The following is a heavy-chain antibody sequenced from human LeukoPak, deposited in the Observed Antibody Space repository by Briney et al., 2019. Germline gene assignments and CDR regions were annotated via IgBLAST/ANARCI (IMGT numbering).Heavy chain of an antibody. CDR2: IDHRGNT. Sequence: SETLSLTCAVSGDSISSTNWWNWVRQPPGKGLEWIGEIDHRGNTNYNPSPKSRVSISADKSKNQFSLKLTSVTAADTAVYYCARGYGPSYWGQGILVTVSA. J-gene: IGHJ4*02. CDR1: GDSISSTNW. V-gene: IGHV4-4*02. D-gene: IGHD4-17*01. CDR3: ARGYGPSY.